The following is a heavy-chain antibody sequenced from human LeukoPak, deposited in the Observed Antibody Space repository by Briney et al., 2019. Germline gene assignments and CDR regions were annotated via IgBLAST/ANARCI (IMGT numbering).Heavy chain of an antibody. CDR2: IKEDGSIQ. CDR3: ARDVWTGVAVSDY. CDR1: GFTFSSYW. J-gene: IGHJ4*02. V-gene: IGHV3-7*01. D-gene: IGHD6-19*01. Sequence: GGSLRLSCVASGFTFSSYWMTWVRQAPGKGLEWLANIKEDGSIQYYLDSVRGRFTISRDNAKTSVYLQLNSLRADDTAVYYCARDVWTGVAVSDYWGQGTLVTVPS.